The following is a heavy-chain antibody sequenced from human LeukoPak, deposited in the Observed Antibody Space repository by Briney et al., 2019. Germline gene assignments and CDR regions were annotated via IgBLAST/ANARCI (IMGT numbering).Heavy chain of an antibody. V-gene: IGHV1-2*02. CDR3: AKSASSWYHDAFDI. J-gene: IGHJ3*02. D-gene: IGHD6-13*01. CDR2: INPNSGGT. CDR1: GYTFTGYY. Sequence: ASVKVSCKASGYTFTGYYMHWVRQAPGQGLEWMGWINPNSGGTNYAQEFQGRVTMTRDTSISTAYMELSRLRSDDTAVYYCAKSASSWYHDAFDIWGQGTMVAVSS.